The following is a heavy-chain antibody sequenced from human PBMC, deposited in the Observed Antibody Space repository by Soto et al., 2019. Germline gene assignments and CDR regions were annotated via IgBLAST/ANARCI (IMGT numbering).Heavy chain of an antibody. D-gene: IGHD5-12*01. Sequence: PGGSLRLSCAASGFTFTNYWMHWVRQAPGKGLVWVSRINDDGSDTRYADSVKGRFTISRDNAKNTVYLQMDNLRGEDTAVYYCARDKSGPADYWGQGTMVTVSS. V-gene: IGHV3-74*01. CDR3: ARDKSGPADY. CDR1: GFTFTNYW. CDR2: INDDGSDT. J-gene: IGHJ4*02.